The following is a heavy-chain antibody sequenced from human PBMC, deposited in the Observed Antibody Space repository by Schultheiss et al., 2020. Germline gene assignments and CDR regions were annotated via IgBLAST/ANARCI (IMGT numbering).Heavy chain of an antibody. CDR1: GGSISSYY. Sequence: SQTLSLTCAVSGGSISSYYWSWIRQPPGKGLEWIGRISTSGSTNYNPSLKSRVTISVDTSKNQFSLKLSSVTAADTAVYYCARDSGSYKHDAFDIWGQGTMVTVSS. J-gene: IGHJ3*02. D-gene: IGHD1-26*01. V-gene: IGHV4-4*07. CDR3: ARDSGSYKHDAFDI. CDR2: ISTSGST.